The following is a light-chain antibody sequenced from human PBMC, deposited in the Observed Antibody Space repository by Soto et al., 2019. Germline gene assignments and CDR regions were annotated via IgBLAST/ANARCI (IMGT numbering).Light chain of an antibody. J-gene: IGLJ1*01. V-gene: IGLV2-8*01. Sequence: QSALTQPPSASGSPGQSVTISCTGTSSDIGAYIYVSWYQQHPGKAPKLMISEVSRRPSGVPERFSGYKSGNTASLTVSGLQADDEAHYYCSSYAGSNNFVFGPGTKVTV. CDR2: EVS. CDR1: SSDIGAYIY. CDR3: SSYAGSNNFV.